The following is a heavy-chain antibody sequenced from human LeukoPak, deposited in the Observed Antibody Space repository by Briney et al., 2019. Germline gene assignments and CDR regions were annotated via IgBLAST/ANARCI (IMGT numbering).Heavy chain of an antibody. CDR3: ARDHDYYDRIFDY. D-gene: IGHD3-22*01. V-gene: IGHV3-11*01. CDR1: GFTFSDYY. J-gene: IGHJ4*02. CDR2: ISSSGSTI. Sequence: GGSLRLSCAASGFTFSDYYMSWIRQAPGKGLEWVSYISSSGSTIYYADSVKGRFTISRDNAKNSLYLQMNSLRAEDTAVYYCARDHDYYDRIFDYWGQGTLVTVSS.